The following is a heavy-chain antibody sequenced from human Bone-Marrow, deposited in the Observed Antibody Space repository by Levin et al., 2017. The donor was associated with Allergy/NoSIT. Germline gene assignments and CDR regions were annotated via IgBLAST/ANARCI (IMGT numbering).Heavy chain of an antibody. CDR1: GFTFSSYG. CDR3: ARDRVGIQLWLRGIDY. D-gene: IGHD5-18*01. Sequence: SCAASGFTFSSYGMHWVRQAPGKGLEWVAVIWYDGSNKYYADSVKGRFTISRDNSKNTLYLQMNSLRAEDTAVYYCARDRVGIQLWLRGIDYWGQGTLVTVSS. CDR2: IWYDGSNK. J-gene: IGHJ4*02. V-gene: IGHV3-33*01.